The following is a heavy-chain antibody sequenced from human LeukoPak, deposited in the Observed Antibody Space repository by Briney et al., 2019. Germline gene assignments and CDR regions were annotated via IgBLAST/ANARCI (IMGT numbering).Heavy chain of an antibody. Sequence: PSETLSLTCSASGGSIGISSYYWAWIRQPPGKGLEWIGSIYYSGNTYYNPSLKSRVTISVDTSKNQLSLNVRSVTAAETAVYYCAILVTASQNFDYWGQGTLVIVSS. CDR1: GGSIGISSYY. CDR2: IYYSGNT. V-gene: IGHV4-39*01. J-gene: IGHJ4*02. D-gene: IGHD2-21*02. CDR3: AILVTASQNFDY.